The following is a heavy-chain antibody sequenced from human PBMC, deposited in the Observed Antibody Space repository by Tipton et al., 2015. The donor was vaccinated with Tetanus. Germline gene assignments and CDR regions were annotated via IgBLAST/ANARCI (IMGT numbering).Heavy chain of an antibody. D-gene: IGHD4-17*01. CDR1: GFTFDDYA. V-gene: IGHV3-9*01. CDR3: ARVGQTLGDGDWPIDY. J-gene: IGHJ4*02. CDR2: IRWNGVSI. Sequence: SLRLSCTGSGFTFDDYAMHWVRQAPGKGLEWVSGIRWNGVSIGYAEFVKGRFIISRDNAKKSLYLQMNSLRVEDTAVYYCARVGQTLGDGDWPIDYWGQGTLVTVSS.